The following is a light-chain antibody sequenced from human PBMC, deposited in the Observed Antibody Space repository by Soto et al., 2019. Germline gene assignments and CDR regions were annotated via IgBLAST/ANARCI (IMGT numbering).Light chain of an antibody. CDR1: SSDVGGYNY. Sequence: QSVLTQPASVCGSPGQSITISCTGTSSDVGGYNYVSWYQQHPGKAPKLMIYDVSYRPSGVSNRFSGSKSGNTASLTISRLQAEDEADYYCSSYTSSSTYVFGTGTKLTVL. V-gene: IGLV2-14*03. CDR2: DVS. CDR3: SSYTSSSTYV. J-gene: IGLJ1*01.